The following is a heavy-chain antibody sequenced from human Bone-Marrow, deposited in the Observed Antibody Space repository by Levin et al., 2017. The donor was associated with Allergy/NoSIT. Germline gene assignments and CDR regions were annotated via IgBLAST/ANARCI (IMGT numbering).Heavy chain of an antibody. CDR1: GGSISSSSYY. D-gene: IGHD6-19*01. Sequence: GSLRLSCTVSGGSISSSSYYWAWIRQPPGKGLEWIGSIYYSGSTYYNPSLKSRVTISVDTSKNQFSLKLSSVTAADTAVYYCARTYSSGWYFDYWGQGTLVTVSS. CDR2: IYYSGST. CDR3: ARTYSSGWYFDY. J-gene: IGHJ4*02. V-gene: IGHV4-39*01.